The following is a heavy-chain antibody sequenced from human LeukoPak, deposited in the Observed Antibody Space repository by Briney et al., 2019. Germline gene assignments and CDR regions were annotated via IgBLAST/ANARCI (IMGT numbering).Heavy chain of an antibody. V-gene: IGHV4-61*02. CDR1: GGSISTGDYY. J-gene: IGHJ5*02. CDR3: ARDKYSSSWYGGSWFDP. CDR2: IYTTGST. D-gene: IGHD6-13*01. Sequence: SQTLSLTCIVSGGSISTGDYYCSWIRQPAGKGLEWIGRIYTTGSTNYNPSLESRVTMSVDTSKHQFSLKLSSVTAADTAVYYCARDKYSSSWYGGSWFDPWGQGTLVTVSS.